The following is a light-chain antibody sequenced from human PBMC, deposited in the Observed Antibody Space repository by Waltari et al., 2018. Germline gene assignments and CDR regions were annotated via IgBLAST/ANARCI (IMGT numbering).Light chain of an antibody. Sequence: QSALTQPASVSGAPGQSITTSCTGTSSDIGAFKHVSWYQQHPGKAPRLMIFDVSDRPSGVSTRFSGSKSGNTASLTISGLQAEDEADYYCLSFTSSSTWVFGGGTKLTVL. V-gene: IGLV2-14*03. J-gene: IGLJ3*02. CDR1: SSDIGAFKH. CDR2: DVS. CDR3: LSFTSSSTWV.